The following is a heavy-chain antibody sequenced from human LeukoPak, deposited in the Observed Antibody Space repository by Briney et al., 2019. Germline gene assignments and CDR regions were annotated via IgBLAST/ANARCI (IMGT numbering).Heavy chain of an antibody. J-gene: IGHJ3*01. CDR1: GFTFSSYE. Sequence: PGGSLRLSCAASGFTFSSYEMNWVRQAPGKGLEWVSYISISGSTIYYADSVKGRFTISRDNAKNLLYLQMISLRAEDTAVYCCAKRSMVRGVQFDAFDLCGQGTIVTVSS. V-gene: IGHV3-48*03. D-gene: IGHD3-10*01. CDR2: ISISGSTI. CDR3: AKRSMVRGVQFDAFDL.